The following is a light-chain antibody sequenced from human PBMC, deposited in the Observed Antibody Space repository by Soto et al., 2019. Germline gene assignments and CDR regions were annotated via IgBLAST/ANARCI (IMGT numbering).Light chain of an antibody. Sequence: EIVMTQSPATLSVSPGERATLSCRASQSVGINVAWYQQKPGQAPRLLIYGASSRATGVPARFSGSGSGTEFTLTITSLQSEDSAVHFCQQYNNWPRTLGQGTKVDIK. CDR2: GAS. CDR3: QQYNNWPRT. CDR1: QSVGIN. V-gene: IGKV3-15*01. J-gene: IGKJ1*01.